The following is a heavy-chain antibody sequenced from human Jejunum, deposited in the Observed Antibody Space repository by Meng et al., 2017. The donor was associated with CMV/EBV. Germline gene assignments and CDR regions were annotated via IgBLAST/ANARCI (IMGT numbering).Heavy chain of an antibody. CDR3: AKDMRRVAGIEY. CDR1: GFTFQMYA. J-gene: IGHJ4*02. CDR2: ITASGGT. V-gene: IGHV3-23*01. Sequence: CVASGFTFQMYAMGWVRQAPGKGLGWVSDITASGGTYYADSVRSRFTISRDNDKYTLYLQMNNLTADDTAVYYCAKDMRRVAGIEYWGQGTLVTVSS. D-gene: IGHD6-19*01.